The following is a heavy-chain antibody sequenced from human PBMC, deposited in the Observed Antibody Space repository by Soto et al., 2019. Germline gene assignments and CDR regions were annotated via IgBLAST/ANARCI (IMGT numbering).Heavy chain of an antibody. V-gene: IGHV1-3*01. CDR3: ARGLMVYAMGWFDP. D-gene: IGHD2-8*01. CDR1: GYTFTSYA. Sequence: QVQLVQSGAEVKKPGASVKVSCKASGYTFTSYAMHWVRQAPGQRLEWMGWINAGNGNTKYSQKFQGRVTITRDTSASIAYMELSSLRSEDTAVYYCARGLMVYAMGWFDPWGQGTLVTVSS. J-gene: IGHJ5*02. CDR2: INAGNGNT.